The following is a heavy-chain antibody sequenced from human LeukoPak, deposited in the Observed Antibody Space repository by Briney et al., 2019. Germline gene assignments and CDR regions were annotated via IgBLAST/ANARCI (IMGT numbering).Heavy chain of an antibody. CDR2: IYHSGST. J-gene: IGHJ3*02. V-gene: IGHV4-39*07. CDR1: GGSISSSSYY. Sequence: TSETLSLTSTGSGGSISSSSYYWGWIRQPPGKGLEGIGSIYHSGSTYYNPSLKSRVTISVDTSKNQFSLKLSSVTAADTAVYYCARDPLSAAGPREAFDIWGQGTMVTVSS. CDR3: ARDPLSAAGPREAFDI. D-gene: IGHD6-13*01.